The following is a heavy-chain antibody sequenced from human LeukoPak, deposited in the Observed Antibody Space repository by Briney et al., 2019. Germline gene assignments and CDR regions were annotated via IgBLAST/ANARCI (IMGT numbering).Heavy chain of an antibody. V-gene: IGHV3-23*01. Sequence: GGSLRLSCAASGFSFSSYVMSWVRQAPGKGLEWVSTITTNSVGTSYADSVKGRFTISRDNSKNPLYLQMNSLRAEDTATYYCRAYTYATDFWGQGTLVAVSS. J-gene: IGHJ4*02. CDR3: RAYTYATDF. D-gene: IGHD2-8*01. CDR2: ITTNSVGT. CDR1: GFSFSSYV.